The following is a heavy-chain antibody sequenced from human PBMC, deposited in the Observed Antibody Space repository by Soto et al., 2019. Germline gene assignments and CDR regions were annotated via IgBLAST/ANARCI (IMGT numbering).Heavy chain of an antibody. V-gene: IGHV1-24*01. Sequence: ASVKVSCKVSGYTLTELSMHWVRQAPGKGLEWMGGFDPEDGETIYAQKFQGRVTMTEDTSTDTAYMELSSLRSEDTAVYYCATDPLTTVTTGGHSWGQGTLVTVSS. CDR2: FDPEDGET. CDR1: GYTLTELS. CDR3: ATDPLTTVTTGGHS. J-gene: IGHJ4*02. D-gene: IGHD4-4*01.